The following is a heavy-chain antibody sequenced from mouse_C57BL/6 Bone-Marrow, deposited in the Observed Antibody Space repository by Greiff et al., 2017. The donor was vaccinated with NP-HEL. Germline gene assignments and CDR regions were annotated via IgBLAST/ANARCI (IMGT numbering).Heavy chain of an antibody. V-gene: IGHV1-53*01. CDR3: AREGVTLLRYYYFDY. Sequence: VQLQQPGTELVKPGASVKLSCKASGYTFTSYWMHWVKQRPGQGLEWIGNINPSNGGTNYNEKFKSKATLTVDKSSSTAYMQRSSLTSEDSAVYYCAREGVTLLRYYYFDYWGKGTTLTVSS. D-gene: IGHD1-1*01. CDR2: INPSNGGT. J-gene: IGHJ2*01. CDR1: GYTFTSYW.